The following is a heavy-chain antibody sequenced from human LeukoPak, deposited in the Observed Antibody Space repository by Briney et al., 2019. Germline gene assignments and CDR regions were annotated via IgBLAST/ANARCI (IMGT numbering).Heavy chain of an antibody. CDR3: ARKYCSSTSCPLGY. V-gene: IGHV4-39*01. Sequence: SETLSLTCTVSSGSISSSSYYWGWIRQPPGKGLEWIGSIYYSGSTYYNPSLKSRVTISVDTSKNQFSLKLSSVTAADTAVYYCARKYCSSTSCPLGYWGQGTLVTVSS. J-gene: IGHJ4*02. D-gene: IGHD2-2*01. CDR2: IYYSGST. CDR1: SGSISSSSYY.